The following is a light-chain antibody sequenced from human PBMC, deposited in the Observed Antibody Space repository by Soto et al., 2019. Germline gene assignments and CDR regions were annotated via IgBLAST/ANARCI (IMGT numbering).Light chain of an antibody. J-gene: IGKJ3*01. Sequence: DIQMTQSPSSLFASVGDRVTITCRASQSISTYLHWYQQKPGKAPKLLIYAASSLQSGVPSRFSGSGSGTDFALTISSLQPEDFATYYCQQSYSRPLAFGPGTKVDIK. CDR1: QSISTY. CDR3: QQSYSRPLA. V-gene: IGKV1-39*01. CDR2: AAS.